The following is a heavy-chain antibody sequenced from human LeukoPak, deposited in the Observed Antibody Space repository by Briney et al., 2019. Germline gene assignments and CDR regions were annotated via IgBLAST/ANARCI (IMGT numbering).Heavy chain of an antibody. Sequence: GASVKVSCKASGGTFSSYAISWVRQAPGQGLEWMGGIIPIFGTANYARKFQGRVTITADESTSTAYMELSSLRSEDTAVYYCARAYCGGDCYRGSYYFDYWGQGTLVTVSS. J-gene: IGHJ4*02. CDR2: IIPIFGTA. CDR1: GGTFSSYA. D-gene: IGHD2-21*02. V-gene: IGHV1-69*13. CDR3: ARAYCGGDCYRGSYYFDY.